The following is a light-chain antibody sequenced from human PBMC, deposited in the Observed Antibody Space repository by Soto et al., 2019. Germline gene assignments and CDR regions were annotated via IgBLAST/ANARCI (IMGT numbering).Light chain of an antibody. Sequence: EIQMTQSPSAQSASVGDTVTITCRASQNIRSHLNWYQQKPGKAPELLIYSASRLQSGVPSRFSGSGSGTDFTLTISSLQPEDFATYYCQQSYSTPLTFGPGTKVDIK. CDR3: QQSYSTPLT. CDR2: SAS. CDR1: QNIRSH. V-gene: IGKV1-39*01. J-gene: IGKJ3*01.